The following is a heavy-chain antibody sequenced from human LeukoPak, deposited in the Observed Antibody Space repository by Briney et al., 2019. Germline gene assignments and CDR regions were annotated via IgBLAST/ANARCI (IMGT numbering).Heavy chain of an antibody. Sequence: GRSLRLSCAASGFMFGNYGMHWVRQAPGQGLEWVALIWYDGSKKYYADSVKSRFTVSRDNSENTLYLQMNSLRADDTAVYYCARGLQPPVLYGMDVWGQGTTVTVSS. CDR1: GFMFGNYG. CDR3: ARGLQPPVLYGMDV. CDR2: IWYDGSKK. J-gene: IGHJ6*02. D-gene: IGHD4-11*01. V-gene: IGHV3-33*01.